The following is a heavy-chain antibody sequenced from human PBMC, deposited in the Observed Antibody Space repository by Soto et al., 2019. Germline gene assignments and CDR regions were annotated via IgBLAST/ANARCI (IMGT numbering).Heavy chain of an antibody. D-gene: IGHD3-22*01. V-gene: IGHV3-23*01. Sequence: GGSLRLSCAASGFTFSSYAMSWVRQAPGKRLEWVSGISSSGGSTYYADSVKGRFTISRDNAKNSLYLQMNSLRAEDTAVYYCASFENYYDSSGYYYQVEYFQHWGQGTLVTVSS. J-gene: IGHJ1*01. CDR1: GFTFSSYA. CDR3: ASFENYYDSSGYYYQVEYFQH. CDR2: ISSSGGST.